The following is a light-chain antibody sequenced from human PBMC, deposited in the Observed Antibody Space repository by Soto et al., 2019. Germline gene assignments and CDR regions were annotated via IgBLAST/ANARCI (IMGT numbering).Light chain of an antibody. CDR3: QHYNSYSEA. Sequence: DIQMTQSPSTLSASVGDRVTITCRASQSISNWLAWYQQKPGKAPTLLIYDVSRLESGVPSRFSGSGSGTEFTLTINSLQPDDFATYYCQHYNSYSEAFGQGTKVELK. V-gene: IGKV1-5*01. J-gene: IGKJ1*01. CDR2: DVS. CDR1: QSISNW.